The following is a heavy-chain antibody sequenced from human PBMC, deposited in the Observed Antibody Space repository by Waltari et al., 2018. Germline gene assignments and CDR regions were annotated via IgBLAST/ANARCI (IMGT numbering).Heavy chain of an antibody. Sequence: QVQLVQSGAEVKKPGSSVKVSCKASGGTFSSYTISWVRQAPGQGLEWMGWVNPNSGGTNYAQKCQGRVTMTRDTSISTAYMELSRLRSDDTAVYYCAARGYSGYDHDYWGQGTLVTVSS. J-gene: IGHJ4*02. CDR2: VNPNSGGT. CDR1: GGTFSSYT. D-gene: IGHD5-12*01. V-gene: IGHV1-2*02. CDR3: AARGYSGYDHDY.